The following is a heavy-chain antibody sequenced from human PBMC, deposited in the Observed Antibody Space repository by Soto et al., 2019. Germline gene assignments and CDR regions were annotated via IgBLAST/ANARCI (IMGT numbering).Heavy chain of an antibody. D-gene: IGHD3-10*01. Sequence: GGSLRLYCAASGFTFSNAWMSWVRQAPGKGLEWVGRIKSKTDGGTTDYAAPVKGRFTISRDDSKNTLYRQMNSLETEDTAVYYCTTDGSGYYGSGSTTLGAFDIWGQGTMVTVSS. J-gene: IGHJ3*02. CDR1: GFTFSNAW. CDR3: TTDGSGYYGSGSTTLGAFDI. CDR2: IKSKTDGGTT. V-gene: IGHV3-15*01.